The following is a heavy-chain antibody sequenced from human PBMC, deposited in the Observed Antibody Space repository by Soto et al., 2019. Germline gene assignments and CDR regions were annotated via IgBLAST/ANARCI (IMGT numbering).Heavy chain of an antibody. D-gene: IGHD2-2*02. J-gene: IGHJ6*02. Sequence: QVQLVQSGAEVKKPGASVKVSCKASGYTFTSYGISWVRQAPGQGLEWMGWIRAYNGNTNYAQKLQGRVTMTTDTSTSTAYMELRSLRSGDTAVYYCATEVVTSAIEGGWDYYCYGMDVWSQGTTVTVSS. CDR2: IRAYNGNT. V-gene: IGHV1-18*04. CDR3: ATEVVTSAIEGGWDYYCYGMDV. CDR1: GYTFTSYG.